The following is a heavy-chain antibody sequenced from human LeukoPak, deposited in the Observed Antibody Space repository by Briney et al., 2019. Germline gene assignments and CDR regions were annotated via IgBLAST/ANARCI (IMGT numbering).Heavy chain of an antibody. D-gene: IGHD2-21*01. V-gene: IGHV3-23*01. CDR2: ISKSGGST. CDR3: ANVVGSY. J-gene: IGHJ4*02. CDR1: GITFSTIG. Sequence: GGSLRLSCAVSGITFSTIGVSWVRQAPGKGLEWVSIISKSGGSTFYADPVRGRFTISRDNSKDMLYLQMNSLTAEDTAVYYCANVVGSYWGQGTLVTVSS.